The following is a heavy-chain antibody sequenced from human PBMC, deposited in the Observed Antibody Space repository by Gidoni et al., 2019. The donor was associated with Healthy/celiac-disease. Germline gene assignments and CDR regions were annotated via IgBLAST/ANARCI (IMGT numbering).Heavy chain of an antibody. CDR2: IYHSGST. J-gene: IGHJ6*02. V-gene: IGHV4-4*02. Sequence: QAQLQESGPGLVKPSGTLSLTCAVSGGSISSSNWWGWFRQPPGKGLEWIGEIYHSGSTNYNPPLKSRVTISVDKSKNQFSLKLSSVTAADTAVYYCARKGYYDFWSGYLTPRQDVYYYYGMDVWGQGTTVTVSS. CDR1: GGSISSSNW. D-gene: IGHD3-3*01. CDR3: ARKGYYDFWSGYLTPRQDVYYYYGMDV.